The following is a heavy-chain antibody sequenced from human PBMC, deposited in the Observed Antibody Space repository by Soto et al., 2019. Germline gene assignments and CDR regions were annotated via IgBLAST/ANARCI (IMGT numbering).Heavy chain of an antibody. V-gene: IGHV4-34*09. CDR2: IYYTGST. CDR1: GGSFSGYY. Sequence: SETLSLTCAVYGGSFSGYYWSWIRQHPGKGLEWIGNIYYTGSTHYDPSLKSRITISLDTSKNQISLKLSSVTAADTAVYYCASSPVTGIYYAMDVWGQGTTVTV. J-gene: IGHJ6*02. D-gene: IGHD6-19*01. CDR3: ASSPVTGIYYAMDV.